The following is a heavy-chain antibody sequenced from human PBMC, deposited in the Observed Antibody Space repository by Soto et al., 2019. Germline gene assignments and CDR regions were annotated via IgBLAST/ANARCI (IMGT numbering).Heavy chain of an antibody. V-gene: IGHV4-4*02. CDR1: GGFISSSNW. J-gene: IGHJ5*02. CDR3: ARVVRFCSSPSCRGRNWFDP. D-gene: IGHD2-2*01. Sequence: SETLSLTCAVSGGFISSSNWWSWVRQPPGKGLEWIGYMFYVGATYYNPSLKSRVTISVDTSKNQFSLKLNSVTAADTAVYHCARVVRFCSSPSCRGRNWFDPWGQGTLVTVSS. CDR2: MFYVGAT.